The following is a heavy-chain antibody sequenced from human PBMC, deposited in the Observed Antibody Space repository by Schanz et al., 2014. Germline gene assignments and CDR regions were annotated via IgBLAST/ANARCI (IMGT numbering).Heavy chain of an antibody. CDR3: ARTFGYCSGGTCYPYWYFDL. CDR1: GGSISSGGYT. Sequence: QVQLQESGPGLVKPSQTLSLTCAVSGGSISSGGYTWSWIRQPPGKGLEWIGYIYYSGSTYYNPSLKSRVTIAVDPSKNQFSLMLGSVTAADTAVYYCARTFGYCSGGTCYPYWYFDLWGRGTLVTVSS. CDR2: IYYSGST. J-gene: IGHJ2*01. V-gene: IGHV4-30-4*07. D-gene: IGHD2-15*01.